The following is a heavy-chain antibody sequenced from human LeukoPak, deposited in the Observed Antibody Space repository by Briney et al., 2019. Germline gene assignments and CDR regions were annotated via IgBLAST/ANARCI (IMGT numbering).Heavy chain of an antibody. CDR3: ARERPVVVTYWGDAFDI. J-gene: IGHJ3*02. CDR2: INWRSDEI. V-gene: IGHV3-9*03. Sequence: PGGSLRLSCSASGFTFDNYAMHWVRQAPMKGLEWVASINWRSDEIGYADSVKGRFTISRDNAKNSLYLQMNSLETEDMGLYYCARERPVVVTYWGDAFDIWGQGTMVTVSS. D-gene: IGHD2-15*01. CDR1: GFTFDNYA.